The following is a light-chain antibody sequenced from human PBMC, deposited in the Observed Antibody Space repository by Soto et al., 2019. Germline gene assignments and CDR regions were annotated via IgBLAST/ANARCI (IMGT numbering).Light chain of an antibody. J-gene: IGKJ1*01. CDR2: DAS. V-gene: IGKV3-20*01. CDR3: KQYGSSRT. Sequence: EIVLTQSPGTLSLSPGERATLSCRASQTVSSSDLAWYQQKPGQAPRLVIYDASSRATGIPDRFSGSGSETAFTLTISRLEPEDFAVYYCKQYGSSRTFGQGTKVDIK. CDR1: QTVSSSD.